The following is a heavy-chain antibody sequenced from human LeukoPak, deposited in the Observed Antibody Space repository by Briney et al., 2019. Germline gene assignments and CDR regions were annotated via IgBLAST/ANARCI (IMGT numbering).Heavy chain of an antibody. V-gene: IGHV3-48*03. CDR2: ISSSGSTI. Sequence: GGSLRLSCATSGFTFSSYEMNWVRQAPGKGLEWVSYISSSGSTIYYADSVKGRFTISRDNAKDSLYLQMNSLRAEDTAVYYCAELGITMIGGVWGKGTTVTISS. CDR1: GFTFSSYE. D-gene: IGHD3-10*02. J-gene: IGHJ6*04. CDR3: AELGITMIGGV.